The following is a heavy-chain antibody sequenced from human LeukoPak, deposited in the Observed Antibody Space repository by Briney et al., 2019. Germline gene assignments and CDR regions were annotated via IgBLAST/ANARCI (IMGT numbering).Heavy chain of an antibody. J-gene: IGHJ4*02. CDR2: IRASGGST. D-gene: IGHD6-19*01. CDR3: ASSSSGWYNFDY. Sequence: GGSLRLSCAASGFTFSSYAMSWVRQAPGRGLEWVSAIRASGGSTFYADSVRGRFTISRDNSKNTLDLQMNNLRAEDTAVYYCASSSSGWYNFDYWGQGTLVTVSS. V-gene: IGHV3-23*01. CDR1: GFTFSSYA.